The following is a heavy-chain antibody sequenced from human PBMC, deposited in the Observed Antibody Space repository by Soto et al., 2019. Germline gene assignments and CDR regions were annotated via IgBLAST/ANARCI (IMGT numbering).Heavy chain of an antibody. V-gene: IGHV1-46*01. J-gene: IGHJ1*01. CDR1: GYIFTAYS. CDR2: VNPSGGST. CDR3: AREENCSDGICYSEYFQR. Sequence: VASVKVSCKASGYIFTAYSMHWVRQAPGQGLEWMDVVNPSGGSTNYAQKFQGRITMTRDTTTSTVYMDLSSLTSEDTAVYYYAREENCSDGICYSEYFQRWGQGTLVTVSS. D-gene: IGHD2-15*01.